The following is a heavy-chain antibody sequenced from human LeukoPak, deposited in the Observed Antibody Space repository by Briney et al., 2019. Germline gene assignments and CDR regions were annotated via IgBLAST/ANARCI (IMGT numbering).Heavy chain of an antibody. V-gene: IGHV3-48*03. CDR2: ISSSGFTM. D-gene: IGHD1-1*01. CDR3: ARQSSIWNDGTNTDFNS. CDR1: GFTFSSYE. Sequence: GGSLRLSCAASGFTFSSYEMNWVRQAPGKGLEWVSYISSSGFTMYYADSVEGRFTIPRDNARNSLYLQMNSLRAEDTAVYYCARQSSIWNDGTNTDFNSWGQGTLVTVSS. J-gene: IGHJ4*02.